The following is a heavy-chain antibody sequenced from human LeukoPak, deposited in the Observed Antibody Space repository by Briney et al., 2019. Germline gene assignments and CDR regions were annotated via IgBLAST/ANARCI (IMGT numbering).Heavy chain of an antibody. CDR3: AGLTTTAWYFDL. D-gene: IGHD1-26*01. CDR1: GGSISTSGYY. V-gene: IGHV4-30-2*01. Sequence: SQTLSLTCPVSGGSISTSGYYWSWIRQHPGKGLEWIGYIYHSGSTYYNPSLKSRVTKSLDRSKNQFSLKVSSVTAADTAVYYCAGLTTTAWYFDLWGRGTLVTVSS. J-gene: IGHJ2*01. CDR2: IYHSGST.